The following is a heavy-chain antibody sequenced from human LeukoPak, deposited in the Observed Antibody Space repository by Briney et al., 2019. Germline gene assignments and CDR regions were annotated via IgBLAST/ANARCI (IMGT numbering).Heavy chain of an antibody. CDR3: ARVGGSGWYIDY. J-gene: IGHJ4*02. Sequence: PGGSLRLSCAASSFTFSSYAMHWVRHAPGKWLEWVAVISYDGSNKYYADSVKGRFTISRDNSKNTLYLQMNSLRAEDTAVYYCARVGGSGWYIDYWGQGTLVTVSS. D-gene: IGHD6-19*01. CDR2: ISYDGSNK. CDR1: SFTFSSYA. V-gene: IGHV3-30*04.